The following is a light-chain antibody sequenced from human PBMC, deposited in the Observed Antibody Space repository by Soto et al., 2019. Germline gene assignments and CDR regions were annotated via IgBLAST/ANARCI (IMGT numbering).Light chain of an antibody. CDR3: QQGHNWPLT. CDR1: QSINSE. J-gene: IGKJ2*01. V-gene: IGKV3-15*01. CDR2: AAS. Sequence: EIVMTQSPATLSLSPVERAALSCRASQSINSELAWYQQKPGQPPRLLIYAASTRATGVPARSTGSESGSEFNLTIRGLQSEDFAVYYCQQGHNWPLTFGQGTRLEI.